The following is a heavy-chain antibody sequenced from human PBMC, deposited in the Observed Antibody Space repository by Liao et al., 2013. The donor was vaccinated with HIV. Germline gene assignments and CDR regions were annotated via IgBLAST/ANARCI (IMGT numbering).Heavy chain of an antibody. Sequence: QVQLQESGSGLVKPSETLSLTCTVSGGPVSSYYWNWIRQPPGKGLEWIGFVHHSGDTNYNPSLKSRVTMSMDTSSNHFSLKLSSVTAADTAVYYCARLXVGYSGYYYYYYMDVWGKGTTVTVSS. J-gene: IGHJ6*03. V-gene: IGHV4-59*02. D-gene: IGHD5-12*01. CDR1: GGPVSSYY. CDR2: VHHSGDT. CDR3: ARLXVGYSGYYYYYYMDV.